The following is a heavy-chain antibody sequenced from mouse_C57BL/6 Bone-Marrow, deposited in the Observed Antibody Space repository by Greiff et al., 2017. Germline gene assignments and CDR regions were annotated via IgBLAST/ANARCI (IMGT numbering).Heavy chain of an antibody. CDR2: IDPKSGGT. CDR3: AREGGGPFAY. CDR1: GYTFTSYW. J-gene: IGHJ3*01. V-gene: IGHV1-72*01. Sequence: VQLQQPGAELVKPGASVKLSCKASGYTFTSYWMHWVKQRPGRGLEWIGRIDPKSGGTRYNEKFKSKATLTVDKSSSTAYMQLSSLPSEDSAVYYCAREGGGPFAYWGQGTLVTVSA.